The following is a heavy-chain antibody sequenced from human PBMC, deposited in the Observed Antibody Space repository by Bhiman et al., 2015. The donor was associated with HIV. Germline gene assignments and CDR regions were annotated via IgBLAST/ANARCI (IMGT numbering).Heavy chain of an antibody. CDR3: ARERDSGYSSSWFFDY. Sequence: QVQLVESGGGVVQPGRSLRLSCAASGFTFSSYAMHWVRQAPGKGLEWVAFISNDGSNKYYADSEKGRFTISRDNSKNTLYLQMNSLRAEDTAVYYCARERDSGYSSSWFFDYWGQGILVTVSS. V-gene: IGHV3-30*04. CDR1: GFTFSSYA. CDR2: ISNDGSNK. J-gene: IGHJ4*02. D-gene: IGHD6-13*01.